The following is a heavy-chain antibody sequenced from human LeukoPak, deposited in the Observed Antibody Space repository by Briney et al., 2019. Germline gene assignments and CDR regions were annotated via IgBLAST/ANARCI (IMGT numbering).Heavy chain of an antibody. J-gene: IGHJ5*02. CDR1: GGSISSYY. D-gene: IGHD2-2*01. Sequence: SETLSLTCTVSGGSISSYYWSWIRQPPGKGLEWIGYIYYSGSTNYNPSLKSRVTISVDTSKNQFSLKLSSVTAADTAVYYCARKGWRVSAAIMVPKNHNWFDPWGQGTLVTVSS. V-gene: IGHV4-59*01. CDR2: IYYSGST. CDR3: ARKGWRVSAAIMVPKNHNWFDP.